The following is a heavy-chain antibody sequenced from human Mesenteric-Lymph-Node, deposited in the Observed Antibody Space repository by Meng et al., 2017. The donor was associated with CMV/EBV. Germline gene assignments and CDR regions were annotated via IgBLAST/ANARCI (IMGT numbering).Heavy chain of an antibody. D-gene: IGHD3-22*01. CDR2: ISPYNGNT. CDR3: ARGGTDYYDSSGYYPVVDY. J-gene: IGHJ4*02. V-gene: IGHV1-18*01. CDR1: FSSYS. Sequence: FSSYSINWVRQAPGQRLELMGWISPYNGNTISGQNLQGRVTMTTDTSTSTAYMELRSLGSDDTAVYYCARGGTDYYDSSGYYPVVDYWGQGTLVTVSS.